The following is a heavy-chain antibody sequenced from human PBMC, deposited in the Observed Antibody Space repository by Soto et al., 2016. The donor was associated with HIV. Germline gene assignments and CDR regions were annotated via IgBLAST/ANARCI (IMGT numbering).Heavy chain of an antibody. D-gene: IGHD3-9*01. Sequence: EVQLVESGGGLVQPGGSLRLSCTASGFTFSSYWMHWVRQAPGKGLVWVSRINSDGSRTSYADSVKGRFTISRDNAKNTLYLQMNSLRAEDTAVYYCARGGEYYDILTGYWGQGTLVTVSS. J-gene: IGHJ4*02. CDR3: ARGGEYYDILTGY. CDR2: INSDGSRT. CDR1: GFTFSSYW. V-gene: IGHV3-74*01.